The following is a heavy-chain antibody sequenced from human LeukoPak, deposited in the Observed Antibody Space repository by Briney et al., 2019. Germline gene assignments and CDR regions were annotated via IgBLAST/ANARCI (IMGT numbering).Heavy chain of an antibody. J-gene: IGHJ4*02. CDR2: IIPILGIA. CDR3: ARSTGSGSREQLDY. CDR1: GGTFSSYT. D-gene: IGHD1-26*01. Sequence: SVKVSCKASGGTFSSYTISWVRQAPGQGLEWMGRIIPILGIANYAQKFQGKVTITADKSTSTAYMELSGLRSEDTAVSYCARSTGSGSREQLDYWGQGTLVTVSS. V-gene: IGHV1-69*02.